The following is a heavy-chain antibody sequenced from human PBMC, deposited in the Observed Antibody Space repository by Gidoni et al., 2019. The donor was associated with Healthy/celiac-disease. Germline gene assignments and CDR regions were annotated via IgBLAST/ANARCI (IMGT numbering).Heavy chain of an antibody. D-gene: IGHD6-6*01. J-gene: IGHJ4*02. V-gene: IGHV4-30-4*01. CDR2: ISYSGST. CDR1: GGSISSDDYY. CDR3: ANQLVGYYFDY. Sequence: QVQLQESCPGLVKPSQTLSLTCTVPGGSISSDDYYWSWIRQPPGKGLEWIGYISYSGSTYYNPSLKSRLTISVDTSKIQFSLKLSPVTAADTAVYYCANQLVGYYFDYWGQGTLVTVSS.